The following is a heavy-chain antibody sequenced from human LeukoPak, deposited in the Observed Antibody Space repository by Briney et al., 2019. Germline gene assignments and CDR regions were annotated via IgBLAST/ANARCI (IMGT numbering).Heavy chain of an antibody. CDR3: VIGLTTYYYYYGMDV. CDR1: GYTFTSYY. J-gene: IGHJ6*02. Sequence: GASVKVSCKASGYTFTSYYMHWVRQAPGQGLEWMGIINPSGGSTSYAQKLQGRVTMTRDTSTSTVYMELSSLRSEDTAVYYCVIGLTTYYYYYGMDVWGQGTTVTVSS. CDR2: INPSGGST. V-gene: IGHV1-46*03. D-gene: IGHD1-14*01.